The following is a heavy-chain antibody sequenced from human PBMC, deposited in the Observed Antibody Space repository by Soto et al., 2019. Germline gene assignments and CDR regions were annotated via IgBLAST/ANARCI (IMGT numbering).Heavy chain of an antibody. D-gene: IGHD6-13*01. Sequence: GGSLRLSCAASGFTFSSYSMNWVRQAPGKGLEWVSYISSSSSTIYYADSVKGRFTISRDNAKNSLYLQMNSLRDEDTAVYYCARSGSSWYYYYGMDVWGQGTTVTASS. CDR2: ISSSSSTI. CDR1: GFTFSSYS. V-gene: IGHV3-48*02. J-gene: IGHJ6*02. CDR3: ARSGSSWYYYYGMDV.